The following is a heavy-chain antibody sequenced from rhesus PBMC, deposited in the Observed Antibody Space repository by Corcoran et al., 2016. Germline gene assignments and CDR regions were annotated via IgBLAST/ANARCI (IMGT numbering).Heavy chain of an antibody. Sequence: QVQLQESGSGLVKPSEPLSLTCAVSGGHISSRTRWSWIRRPPRQGLEWIGYISGSSGSTYYNPSLKSRVTISTDTSKNQFSLKLSSVTAADTAVYYCAREGAGTIIHFEFWGQGALVTVSS. V-gene: IGHV4-65*01. D-gene: IGHD1-1*01. CDR1: GGHISSRTR. CDR3: AREGAGTIIHFEF. CDR2: ISGSSGST. J-gene: IGHJ1*01.